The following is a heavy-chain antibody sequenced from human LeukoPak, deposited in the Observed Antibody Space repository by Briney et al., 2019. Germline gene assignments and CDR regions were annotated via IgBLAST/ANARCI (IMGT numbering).Heavy chain of an antibody. J-gene: IGHJ4*02. CDR2: ISSSTTYI. D-gene: IGHD1-1*01. CDR3: ARERGTGIGNYPLEY. CDR1: EITFSNYN. Sequence: GGSLRLSCTASEITFSNYNMNWVRQTPGKGLEWVSSISSSTTYIYYADSVKGRFTIPRDSAKNSLYLQMNSLRTEDTAVYYCARERGTGIGNYPLEYWGQGTLVTVSS. V-gene: IGHV3-21*01.